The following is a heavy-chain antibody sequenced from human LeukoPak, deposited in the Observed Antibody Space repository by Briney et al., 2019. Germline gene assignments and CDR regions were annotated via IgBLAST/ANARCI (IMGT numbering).Heavy chain of an antibody. Sequence: SVKVSCKASGGTFSSYAISWVRQAPGQGLGWMGGIIPIFGTANYAQKFQGRVTITAYESTSTAYMELSSLRSEDTAVYYCARVGYYGSGNTYYMDVWGKGTTVTVSS. CDR3: ARVGYYGSGNTYYMDV. V-gene: IGHV1-69*13. J-gene: IGHJ6*03. CDR2: IIPIFGTA. CDR1: GGTFSSYA. D-gene: IGHD3-10*01.